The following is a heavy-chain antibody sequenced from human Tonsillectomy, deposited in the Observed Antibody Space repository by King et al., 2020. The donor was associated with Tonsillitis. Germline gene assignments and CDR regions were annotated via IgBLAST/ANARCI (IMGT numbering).Heavy chain of an antibody. V-gene: IGHV3-53*04. J-gene: IGHJ4*02. CDR3: ATFVGISAGFDF. D-gene: IGHD2/OR15-2a*01. CDR2: INSGGTA. Sequence: VQLQESGGGLVQPGGSLRLSCAVSGFTVSSLSMSWVRQAPGKGLECVSVINSGGTATYAASLKGRFTLSRHNSEHKLYLQVNSLRAEETAVYYCATFVGISAGFDFWGRGTLVTVSS. CDR1: GFTVSSLS.